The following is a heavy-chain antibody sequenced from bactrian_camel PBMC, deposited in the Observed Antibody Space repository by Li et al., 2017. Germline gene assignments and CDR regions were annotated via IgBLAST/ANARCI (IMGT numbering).Heavy chain of an antibody. CDR1: ASLSLVC. Sequence: VQAGGSLRLSCTASASLSLVCMGWFRQAPGKEREGVASIDSDGRTTYIDSAKGRFTISREKAKSTLYLEMNSLKPEDTAMYYCATDARGRAACNGDSLLRGANIVGQIRANVLVPLRRRGPRSPSP. V-gene: IGHV3S53*01. CDR2: IDSDGRT. J-gene: IGHJ4*01. D-gene: IGHD3*01.